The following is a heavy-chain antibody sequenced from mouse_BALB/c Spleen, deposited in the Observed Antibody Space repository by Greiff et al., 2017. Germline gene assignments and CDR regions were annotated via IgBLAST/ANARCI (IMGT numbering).Heavy chain of an antibody. Sequence: LQQPGSELVRPGASVKLSCKASGYTFTSYWMHWVKQRPGQGLEWIGNIYPGSGSTNYDEKFKSKATLTVDTSSSTAYMQLSSLTSEDSAVYYRTKNYYYGSSHGGNFEVGGAGTTVTVAS. CDR2: IYPGSGST. V-gene: IGHV1S22*01. CDR3: TKNYYYGSSHGGNFEV. CDR1: GYTFTSYW. J-gene: IGHJ1*01. D-gene: IGHD1-1*01.